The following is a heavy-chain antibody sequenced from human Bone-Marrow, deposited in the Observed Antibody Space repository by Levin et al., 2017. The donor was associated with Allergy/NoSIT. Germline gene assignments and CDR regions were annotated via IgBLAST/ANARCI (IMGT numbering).Heavy chain of an antibody. CDR3: ARGLVGTTAYVY. CDR2: FIPKFSAA. Sequence: GASVKVSCKASGDTFSNLPITWIRQAPGQGLEWMGGFIPKFSAASYAQKFQGRVTLTADESTSTAYMELSSLRSDDTAVYYCARGLVGTTAYVYWGQGALVTVSS. D-gene: IGHD1-7*01. V-gene: IGHV1-69*13. J-gene: IGHJ4*02. CDR1: GDTFSNLP.